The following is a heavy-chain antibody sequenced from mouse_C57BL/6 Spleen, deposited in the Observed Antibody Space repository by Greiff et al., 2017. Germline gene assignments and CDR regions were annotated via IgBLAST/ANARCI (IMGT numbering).Heavy chain of an antibody. Sequence: VQLQQPGAELVRPGSSVKLSCKASGYTFTSYWMDWVKQRPGQGLEWIGNIYPSDSETHYNQKFKDKATLTVDKSSSTAYMQLSSLTSEDSAVYACARWDSSGLFAYWGQGTLVTVSA. D-gene: IGHD3-2*02. V-gene: IGHV1-61*01. J-gene: IGHJ3*01. CDR3: ARWDSSGLFAY. CDR1: GYTFTSYW. CDR2: IYPSDSET.